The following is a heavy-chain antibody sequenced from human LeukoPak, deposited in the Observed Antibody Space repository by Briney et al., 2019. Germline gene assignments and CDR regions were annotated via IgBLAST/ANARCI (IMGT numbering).Heavy chain of an antibody. J-gene: IGHJ3*02. CDR2: INPNSGGT. Sequence: VASVKVSCKASGYTFTGYYMHWVRQAPGQGLEWMGWINPNSGGTNYAQKFQGRVTMTRDTSISTAYMELSRLRSDDTAVYYCARDRGEVAARSDAFDIWGQGTMVTVS. D-gene: IGHD6-6*01. CDR1: GYTFTGYY. V-gene: IGHV1-2*02. CDR3: ARDRGEVAARSDAFDI.